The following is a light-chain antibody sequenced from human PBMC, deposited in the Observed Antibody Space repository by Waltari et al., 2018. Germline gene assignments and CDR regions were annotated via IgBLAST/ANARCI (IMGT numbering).Light chain of an antibody. CDR1: QSIGRY. Sequence: DIQMTQSPSSLSASVGDKVTITCRASQSIGRYLNWYQQKSGQAPKLLIYDASSLQSGVPSRFSGGGSGTDFTLVISSLQPEDFATYYCQQGFSTPRTFGQGTNVEIK. J-gene: IGKJ1*01. CDR2: DAS. V-gene: IGKV1-39*01. CDR3: QQGFSTPRT.